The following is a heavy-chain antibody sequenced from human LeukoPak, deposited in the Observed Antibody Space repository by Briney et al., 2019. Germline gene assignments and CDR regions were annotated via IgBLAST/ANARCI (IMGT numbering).Heavy chain of an antibody. CDR2: IKSKTDGGTT. CDR1: GFTFSNAW. V-gene: IGHV3-15*01. J-gene: IGHJ4*02. CDR3: TTEVYYDSSGYYSFDY. D-gene: IGHD3-22*01. Sequence: GGSLRLSCAASGFTFSNAWMSWVRQAPGKGLEWVGRIKSKTDGGTTDYAAPVKGRFTISRDDSKNTLYLQMNSLKTEGTAVYYCTTEVYYDSSGYYSFDYWGQGTLVTVSS.